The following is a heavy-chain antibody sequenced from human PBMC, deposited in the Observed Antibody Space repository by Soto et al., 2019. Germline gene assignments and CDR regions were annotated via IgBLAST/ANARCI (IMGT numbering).Heavy chain of an antibody. V-gene: IGHV2-5*02. Sequence: QITLEESGPTLVTPTQTLTLTCTFSGFSLSTSSVGVGWIRQPPGQALEWLALLYWADDKRYSPSLTSRLPIIKDTSKSQVGLTMTNMDPVDTATYFCAHRREEARGVVHHYWYFDLWGRGTLVTVSS. CDR1: GFSLSTSSVG. J-gene: IGHJ2*01. CDR3: AHRREEARGVVHHYWYFDL. CDR2: LYWADDK. D-gene: IGHD3-10*01.